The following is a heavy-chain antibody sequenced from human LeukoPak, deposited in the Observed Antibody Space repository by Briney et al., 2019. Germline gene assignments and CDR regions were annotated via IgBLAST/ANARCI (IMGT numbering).Heavy chain of an antibody. CDR2: IRADGGVR. V-gene: IGHV3-7*05. CDR1: GFTFSNSW. Sequence: GGSLRLSCAAFGFTFSNSWMSWVRQAPGKGLEWVANIRADGGVRNYVDSVKGRFTISRDNAKNSLYLQMNSLRAEDTAVYYCARDPLYGSGAWGQGTLVTVSS. CDR3: ARDPLYGSGA. D-gene: IGHD6-19*01. J-gene: IGHJ5*02.